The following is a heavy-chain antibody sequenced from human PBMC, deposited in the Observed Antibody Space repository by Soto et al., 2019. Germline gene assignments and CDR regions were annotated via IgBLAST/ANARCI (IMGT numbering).Heavy chain of an antibody. CDR1: GFTFSSYA. J-gene: IGHJ3*02. Sequence: GGSLRLSCAASGFTFSSYAMSWVRQAPGKGLEWVSAISGSGGSTYYADSVKGRFTISRDNSKNTLYLQMNSLRAEDTAVDYCAKGYDVWSGYYDAFDIWGQGTMVTVSS. CDR3: AKGYDVWSGYYDAFDI. CDR2: ISGSGGST. D-gene: IGHD3-3*01. V-gene: IGHV3-23*01.